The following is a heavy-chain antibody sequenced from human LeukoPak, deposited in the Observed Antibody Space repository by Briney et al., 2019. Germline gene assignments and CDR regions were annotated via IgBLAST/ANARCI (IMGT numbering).Heavy chain of an antibody. CDR1: GFTFSNYA. V-gene: IGHV3-23*01. D-gene: IGHD3-10*01. J-gene: IGHJ4*02. CDR3: AKGYFGSGIDYNLDY. Sequence: GGSLRLSCAASGFTFSNYAMNWVRQAPGKGLEWVTIISSSGGRSYYAESVKGRFTISRDNSNNTLYLQMNSLSAEDTAVYYCAKGYFGSGIDYNLDYWGRGTLVTVSS. CDR2: ISSSGGRS.